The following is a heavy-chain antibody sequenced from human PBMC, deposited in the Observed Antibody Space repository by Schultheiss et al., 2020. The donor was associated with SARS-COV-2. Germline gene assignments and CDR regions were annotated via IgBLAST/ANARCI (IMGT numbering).Heavy chain of an antibody. D-gene: IGHD3-22*01. CDR3: ARDPGITMIESSFDY. CDR1: GYTFTGYY. Sequence: ASVKVSCKASGYTFTGYYMHWVRQAPGQGLEWMGWINPNSGGTNYAQKFQGRVTMTRDTSISTAYMELSRLRSDDTAVYYCARDPGITMIESSFDYWGQGTLVTVSS. J-gene: IGHJ4*02. V-gene: IGHV1-2*02. CDR2: INPNSGGT.